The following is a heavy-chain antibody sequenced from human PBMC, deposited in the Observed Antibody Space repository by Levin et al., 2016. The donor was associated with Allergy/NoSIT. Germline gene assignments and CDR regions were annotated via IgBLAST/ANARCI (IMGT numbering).Heavy chain of an antibody. V-gene: IGHV3-23*01. CDR1: GFIFSHCA. Sequence: GESLKISCAASGFIFSHCAMTWVRQAPGKGLQWVSTLSGSGSSPYYADSVRGRFTISRDNSKDTLYLQMNSLRAEDTAVYYCLWSSPGFYGVAPDFDSWGQGALVTVSS. D-gene: IGHD3-3*01. CDR3: LWSSPGFYGVAPDFDS. CDR2: LSGSGSSP. J-gene: IGHJ4*02.